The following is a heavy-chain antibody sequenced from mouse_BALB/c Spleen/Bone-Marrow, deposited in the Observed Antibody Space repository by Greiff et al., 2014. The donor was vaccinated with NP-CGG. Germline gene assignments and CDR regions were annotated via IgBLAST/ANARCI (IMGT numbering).Heavy chain of an antibody. CDR2: IDPSDSYT. Sequence: QVQLQQSGAELVKPGASVKMSCKASGYTFTSFWMHWVKQRPGQGLEWIGVIDPSDSYTSYNQKFKGKATLTVDTSSSTAYMQLRSLTSDGSAVYYCTIPTARACFGYWGQGTTLTVSS. D-gene: IGHD3-2*01. CDR3: TIPTARACFGY. V-gene: IGHV1S127*01. CDR1: GYTFTSFW. J-gene: IGHJ2*01.